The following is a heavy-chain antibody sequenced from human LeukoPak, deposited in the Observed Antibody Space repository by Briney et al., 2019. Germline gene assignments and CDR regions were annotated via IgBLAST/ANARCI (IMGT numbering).Heavy chain of an antibody. Sequence: ASVKVSSKASGYPFTTYGINWVRQAPGQGLEWMGWISTDNGDTNYAQKFQDRVIMTTDTSTSTAYIELRSLKSDDTAAYYCAREWWGYDVLTGDNWFDPWGQGTLATVSS. CDR3: AREWWGYDVLTGDNWFDP. CDR1: GYPFTTYG. D-gene: IGHD3-9*01. V-gene: IGHV1-18*01. CDR2: ISTDNGDT. J-gene: IGHJ5*02.